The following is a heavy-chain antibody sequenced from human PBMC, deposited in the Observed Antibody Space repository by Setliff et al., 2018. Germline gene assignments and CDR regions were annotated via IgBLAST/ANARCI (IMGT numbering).Heavy chain of an antibody. D-gene: IGHD1-26*01. Sequence: PSETLSLTCTAYGGTFSDYYWTWIRQPPGKGLEWIGEINHSGTTNYNPSLKSRVTISVDTSKNQFSLRLTSVTAADTAIYYCTRAYSGSHDYWGQGTLVTVPS. V-gene: IGHV4-34*01. CDR1: GGTFSDYY. CDR3: TRAYSGSHDY. J-gene: IGHJ4*02. CDR2: INHSGTT.